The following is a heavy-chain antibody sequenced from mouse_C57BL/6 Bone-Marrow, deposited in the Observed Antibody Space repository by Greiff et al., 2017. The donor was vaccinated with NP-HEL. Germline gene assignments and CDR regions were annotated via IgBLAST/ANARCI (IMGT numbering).Heavy chain of an antibody. D-gene: IGHD1-1*01. CDR2: IYPGSGNT. J-gene: IGHJ3*01. CDR1: GYTFTDYY. CDR3: ARSHYYGSSYVGFAY. Sequence: VQLQQSGAELVRPGASVKLSCKASGYTFTDYYINWVKQRPGQGLEWIARIYPGSGNTYYNEKFKGKATLTAEKSSSTAYMQLSSLTSEDSAVYFCARSHYYGSSYVGFAYWGQGTLVTVSA. V-gene: IGHV1-76*01.